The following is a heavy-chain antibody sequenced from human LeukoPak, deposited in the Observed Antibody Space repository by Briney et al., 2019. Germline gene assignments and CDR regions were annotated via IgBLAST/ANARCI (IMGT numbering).Heavy chain of an antibody. V-gene: IGHV4-34*01. CDR3: AREWELPFDY. D-gene: IGHD1-26*01. CDR2: IYYSGST. Sequence: PSETLSLTCAVYGGSFSGYYWSWIRQPPGKGLEWIGSIYYSGSTYYNPSLKSRVTISVDTSKNQFSLKLSSVTAADTAVYYCAREWELPFDYWGQGTLVTVSS. CDR1: GGSFSGYY. J-gene: IGHJ4*02.